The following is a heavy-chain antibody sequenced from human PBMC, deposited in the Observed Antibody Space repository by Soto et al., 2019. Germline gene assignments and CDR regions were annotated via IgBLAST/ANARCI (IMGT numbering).Heavy chain of an antibody. CDR3: ARDRVVRGELDY. V-gene: IGHV1-69*06. Sequence: ASVKVSCKASGGTFSSYAISWVRQAPGQGLEWMGGIIPIFGTANYAQKFQGRVTITADKSTSTAYMELSSLRSEDTAVYYCARDRVVRGELDYWGQGTLVTVSS. J-gene: IGHJ4*02. D-gene: IGHD3-10*01. CDR1: GGTFSSYA. CDR2: IIPIFGTA.